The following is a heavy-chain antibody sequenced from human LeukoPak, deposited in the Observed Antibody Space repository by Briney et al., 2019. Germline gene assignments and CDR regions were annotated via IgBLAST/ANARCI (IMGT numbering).Heavy chain of an antibody. CDR2: IYHSGST. CDR3: ARVVRGDAPYFDY. V-gene: IGHV4-30-2*01. D-gene: IGHD3-10*01. CDR1: GGSISSGGYY. J-gene: IGHJ4*02. Sequence: SQTLSLTCTVSGGSISSGGYYWSWIRQPPGKGLEWIGYIYHSGSTYYNPSLKSRVTISVDTSKNQFSLKLSSVTAADTAVYYCARVVRGDAPYFDYWGQGTLVTVSS.